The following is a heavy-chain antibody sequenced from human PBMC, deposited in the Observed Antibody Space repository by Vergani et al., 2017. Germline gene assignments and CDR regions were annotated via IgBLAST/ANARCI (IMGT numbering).Heavy chain of an antibody. CDR3: SYGMDV. CDR1: GLSVSDNY. V-gene: IGHV3-66*01. J-gene: IGHJ6*02. CDR2: LYVVGTS. Sequence: EVRLVDSGGGLVQPGGSLRLSCAASGLSVSDNYMSWVRQAPGKGLEWVSILYVVGTSDYADSVKGRFTVSRDISKNTLHLQLNSLRVEDTAVYFCSYGMDVWGQGTTVTVSS.